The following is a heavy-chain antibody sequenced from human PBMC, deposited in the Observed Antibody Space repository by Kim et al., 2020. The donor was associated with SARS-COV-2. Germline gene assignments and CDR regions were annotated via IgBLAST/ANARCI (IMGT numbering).Heavy chain of an antibody. D-gene: IGHD6-6*01. CDR2: IYYTGTS. CDR3: TRETGGSSAAS. J-gene: IGHJ4*02. V-gene: IGHV4-39*02. CDR1: GDSISNTNYY. Sequence: SDTLSLTCTVSGDSISNTNYYWAWVRQPPGKGLEWISSIYYTGTSFYKPSLKSRVTISVDTSKNHFSLKVNSVTAADTAVYYCTRETGGSSAASWGQGTLVIVSS.